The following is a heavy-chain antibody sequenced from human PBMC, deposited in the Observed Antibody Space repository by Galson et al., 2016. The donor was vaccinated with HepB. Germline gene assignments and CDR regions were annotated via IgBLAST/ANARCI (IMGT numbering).Heavy chain of an antibody. CDR2: IYAGDSDT. Sequence: QSGAEVKKPGESLKISCKGSGYSFTNYWIGWVRQMPGKGLEWMGVIYAGDSDTRYSPPFQGQVTIPADKSISTAYLQWSSLKASDTAMYYCARLPVKHLAGYYYYDYMDVWGKGTTVTVSS. D-gene: IGHD2-21*01. J-gene: IGHJ6*03. CDR3: ARLPVKHLAGYYYYDYMDV. CDR1: GYSFTNYW. V-gene: IGHV5-51*01.